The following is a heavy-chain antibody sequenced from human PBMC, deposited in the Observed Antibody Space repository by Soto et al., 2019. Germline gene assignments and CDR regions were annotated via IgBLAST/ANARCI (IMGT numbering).Heavy chain of an antibody. CDR1: GGSFSGYY. V-gene: IGHV4-34*01. CDR3: ARSRLLGDIDY. D-gene: IGHD3-16*01. J-gene: IGHJ4*02. Sequence: QVQLQQWGAGLLKPSETLSLTCAVYGGSFSGYYWCWIRQPPGKGLEWIGEINHSGSTNYNPSLKSRVTISVDTSKNQFSLKLSSVTAADTAVYYCARSRLLGDIDYWGQGTLVTVSS. CDR2: INHSGST.